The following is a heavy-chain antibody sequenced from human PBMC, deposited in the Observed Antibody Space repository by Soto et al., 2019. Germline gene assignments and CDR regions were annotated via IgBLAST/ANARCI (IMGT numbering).Heavy chain of an antibody. Sequence: SVKVSFKASGDTLSHYGVSWVRLVPGKGLEWMGGTTAILGTRDYAQKFQGRMTITSDESTTTSYMELNSLTSDDTAVYYCAKGGYYSLFDIWGQGTMVTVSS. D-gene: IGHD3-16*01. CDR2: TTAILGTR. CDR1: GDTLSHYG. J-gene: IGHJ3*02. CDR3: AKGGYYSLFDI. V-gene: IGHV1-69*13.